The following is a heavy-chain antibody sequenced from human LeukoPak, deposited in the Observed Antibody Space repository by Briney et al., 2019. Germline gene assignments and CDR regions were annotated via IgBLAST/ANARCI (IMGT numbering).Heavy chain of an antibody. J-gene: IGHJ4*02. V-gene: IGHV3-23*01. CDR1: GFTFSIYA. CDR3: ARDHGSDY. CDR2: ISGSGGST. Sequence: PGGSLRLSCAASGFTFSIYAMTWVRQAPGKGLEWVSTISGSGGSTYYADSVKGRFTISRDNSKNTLYLQMNSLRAEDTAVYYCARDHGSDYWGQGALVTVSS. D-gene: IGHD3-10*01.